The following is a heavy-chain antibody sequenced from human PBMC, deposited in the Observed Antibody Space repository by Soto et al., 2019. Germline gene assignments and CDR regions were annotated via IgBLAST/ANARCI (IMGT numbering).Heavy chain of an antibody. CDR2: IYPGDSDT. Sequence: GESLKISCKGSGYSFTSYWIGWVRQMPGKGLEWMGIIYPGDSDTRYSPSFQGQVTISADKSISTAYLQWSSLKASDTAMYYCARSINVDTAMVGYYYGMYVWGQGTTVTVSS. CDR1: GYSFTSYW. D-gene: IGHD5-18*01. V-gene: IGHV5-51*01. J-gene: IGHJ6*02. CDR3: ARSINVDTAMVGYYYGMYV.